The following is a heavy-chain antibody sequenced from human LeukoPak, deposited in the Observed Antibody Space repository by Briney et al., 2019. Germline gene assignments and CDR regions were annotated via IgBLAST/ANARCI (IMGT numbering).Heavy chain of an antibody. Sequence: GGSLRLSCAASGFTFSTYWMSWVRQAPGKGLEWVANIKQDGSEKYYVDSVKGRFTISRDNAKNSLYLQMNSLRAEDTAVYYCARDSQPYYYDSSGQSYWGQGTLVTVSS. D-gene: IGHD3-22*01. V-gene: IGHV3-7*01. CDR2: IKQDGSEK. CDR1: GFTFSTYW. J-gene: IGHJ4*02. CDR3: ARDSQPYYYDSSGQSY.